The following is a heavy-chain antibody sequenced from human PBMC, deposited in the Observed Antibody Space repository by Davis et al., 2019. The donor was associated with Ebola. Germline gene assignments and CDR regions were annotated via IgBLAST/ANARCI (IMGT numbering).Heavy chain of an antibody. D-gene: IGHD3-16*02. CDR1: GFTFSSYA. Sequence: GGSLRLSCAASGFTFSSYAMHWVRQAPGKGLEYVSAISSNGGSTYYADSVKGRFTISRDNSKNTLYLQMNSLRAEDTAVYYCAKDGTYYDYIWGSYRYGYWGQGTLVTVSS. CDR3: AKDGTYYDYIWGSYRYGY. CDR2: ISSNGGST. V-gene: IGHV3-64*04. J-gene: IGHJ4*02.